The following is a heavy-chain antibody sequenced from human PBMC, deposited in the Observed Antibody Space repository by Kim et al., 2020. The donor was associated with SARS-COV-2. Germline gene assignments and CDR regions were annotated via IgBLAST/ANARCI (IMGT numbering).Heavy chain of an antibody. J-gene: IGHJ4*02. D-gene: IGHD6-13*01. V-gene: IGHV1-3*01. CDR2: INAGNGNA. CDR1: GYTFTTYI. Sequence: ASVKVSCKASGYTFTTYIIHWVRQAPGQRLEWMGWINAGNGNAKYSQKFQGRVTITSDTSASTAYMELSSLRSEDTAVYYCARGTGYSKFDYWGQGTLVTVSS. CDR3: ARGTGYSKFDY.